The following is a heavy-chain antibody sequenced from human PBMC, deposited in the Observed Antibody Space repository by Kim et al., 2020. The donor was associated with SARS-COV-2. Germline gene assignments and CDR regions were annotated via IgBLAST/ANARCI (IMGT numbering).Heavy chain of an antibody. CDR3: ASITSYYYGMDV. D-gene: IGHD1-20*01. V-gene: IGHV4-39*07. CDR1: GGSISSSSYY. J-gene: IGHJ6*02. Sequence: SETLSLTCTVSGGSISSSSYYWGWIRQPPGKGLEWIGSIYYSGSTYYNPSLKSRVTISVDTSKNQFSLKLSSVTAADTAVYYCASITSYYYGMDVWGQGTPVTVSS. CDR2: IYYSGST.